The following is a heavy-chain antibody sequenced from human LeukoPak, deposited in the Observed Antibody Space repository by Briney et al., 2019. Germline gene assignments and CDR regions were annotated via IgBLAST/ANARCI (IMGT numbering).Heavy chain of an antibody. CDR3: AREGSQPFYGMDV. CDR2: IIPIFGTA. D-gene: IGHD3-10*01. CDR1: GGTFSSYA. J-gene: IGHJ6*02. V-gene: IGHV1-69*13. Sequence: SVKVSCKASGGTFSSYAISWVRQAPGQGLEWMGGIIPIFGTANYAQKFQGRVTITADESTSTAYMELSSLRSEDTAVYYYAREGSQPFYGMDVWGQGTTVTVSS.